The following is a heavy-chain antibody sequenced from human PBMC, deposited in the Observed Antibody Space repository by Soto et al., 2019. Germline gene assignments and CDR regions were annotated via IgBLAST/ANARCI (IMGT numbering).Heavy chain of an antibody. CDR2: INNSGST. CDR3: ARGHRSQQWLVPGVSAGGYFDY. CDR1: GCPINNDDYY. Sequence: SETLFLPSTVSGCPINNDDYYWSWIRQHPGKGLEWIGEINNSGSTNYNPSLKSRVTISVDTSKNQFSLKLSSVTAADTAVYYCARGHRSQQWLVPGVSAGGYFDYWGQGTLVTVSS. V-gene: IGHV4-34*01. D-gene: IGHD6-19*01. J-gene: IGHJ4*02.